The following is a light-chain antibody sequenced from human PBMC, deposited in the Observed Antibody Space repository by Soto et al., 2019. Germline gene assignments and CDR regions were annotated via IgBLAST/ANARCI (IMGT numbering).Light chain of an antibody. J-gene: IGKJ1*01. Sequence: EIVMTQSPATLSVSAGERATLSCRASQSVSNNLAWYQQKPGQAPRLLIYGASTRATGIPARFSGSGSGTEFTLTIISLQSADFAVSYCQQYNNWRPQTFGQGTKVEIK. V-gene: IGKV3-15*01. CDR3: QQYNNWRPQT. CDR2: GAS. CDR1: QSVSNN.